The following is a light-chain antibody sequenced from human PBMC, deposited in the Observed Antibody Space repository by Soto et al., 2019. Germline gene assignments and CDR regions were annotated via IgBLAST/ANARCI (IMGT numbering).Light chain of an antibody. Sequence: EIVLTQSPATLSLSPGERATLSCRASQSVSSYLAWYQQKPGQAPRLLIYDASNRATGIPARFSGSGSGTAFNLTISSLEPEDFAVYYCQQRSNWPPWTCGQGTKMEIK. CDR3: QQRSNWPPWT. J-gene: IGKJ1*01. CDR1: QSVSSY. V-gene: IGKV3-11*01. CDR2: DAS.